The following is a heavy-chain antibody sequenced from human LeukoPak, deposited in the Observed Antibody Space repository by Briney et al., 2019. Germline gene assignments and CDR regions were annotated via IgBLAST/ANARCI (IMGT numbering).Heavy chain of an antibody. D-gene: IGHD2-2*01. V-gene: IGHV1-2*02. Sequence: ASVKVSCKASGYTFTGYYMHWVRQAPGQGLEWMGWINPNSGGTNYAQKFQGRVTMTRDTSISTAYMELSRLRSDDTAVYYYARSQDIVVVPAVPAYYWGQGTLVTVSS. CDR3: ARSQDIVVVPAVPAYY. J-gene: IGHJ4*02. CDR1: GYTFTGYY. CDR2: INPNSGGT.